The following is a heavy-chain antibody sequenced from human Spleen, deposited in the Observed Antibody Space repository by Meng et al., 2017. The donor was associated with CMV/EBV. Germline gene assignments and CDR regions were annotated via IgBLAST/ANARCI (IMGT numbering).Heavy chain of an antibody. V-gene: IGHV1-18*01. CDR1: GYTFTGYG. D-gene: IGHD4-11*01. J-gene: IGHJ5*02. CDR2: VSAYNGNT. Sequence: ASVKVSCKASGYTFTGYGINWVRQAPGQGLEWLGWVSAYNGNTNFAQKFQGRVTMTTDTSTTTTSMELRSLTSDDTAVYYCARDPLAHDYSLNWFDPWGQGTLVTVSS. CDR3: ARDPLAHDYSLNWFDP.